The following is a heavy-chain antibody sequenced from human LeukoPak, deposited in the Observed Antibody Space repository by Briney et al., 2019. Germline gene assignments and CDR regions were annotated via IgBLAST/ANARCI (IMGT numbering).Heavy chain of an antibody. Sequence: SETLSLTCTVSGGSISSGDYYWSWIRQPPGKGLEWIGYIYYSGSTYYNPSLKSRVTISVDTSKNQFSLKLSSVTAADTAVYYCARGAYYDFWSGYRLYYYGMDVWGQGTTVTVSS. V-gene: IGHV4-30-4*01. CDR3: ARGAYYDFWSGYRLYYYGMDV. CDR1: GGSISSGDYY. D-gene: IGHD3-3*01. CDR2: IYYSGST. J-gene: IGHJ6*02.